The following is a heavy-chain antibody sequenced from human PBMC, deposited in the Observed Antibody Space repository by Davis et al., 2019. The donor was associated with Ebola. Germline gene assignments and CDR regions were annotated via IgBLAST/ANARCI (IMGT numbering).Heavy chain of an antibody. D-gene: IGHD3-10*01. Sequence: GESLKISCAASQFTFRSYSMHWVRQAPGKGLEWLTVISFDGSNKYYADSVRGRITISRDNSKNMLYVQVNSLGPEDTAVYYCARGAYGPENYYNPEAFDIWGQGTKVTVSS. CDR1: QFTFRSYS. V-gene: IGHV3-30-3*01. CDR2: ISFDGSNK. CDR3: ARGAYGPENYYNPEAFDI. J-gene: IGHJ3*02.